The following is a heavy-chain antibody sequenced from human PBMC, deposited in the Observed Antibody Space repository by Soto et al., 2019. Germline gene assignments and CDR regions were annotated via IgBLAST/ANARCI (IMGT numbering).Heavy chain of an antibody. D-gene: IGHD6-19*01. V-gene: IGHV1-2*04. J-gene: IGHJ6*02. CDR2: INPNSGGT. CDR1: GYTFTGYY. CDR3: ARGGIAVAGTYYYYGMDV. Sequence: ASVKVSCKASGYTFTGYYMHWVRQAPGQGLEWMGWINPNSGGTNYAQKFQGWVTMTRDTSISTAYMELSRLRSDDTAVYYGARGGIAVAGTYYYYGMDVWGQGTTVTVSS.